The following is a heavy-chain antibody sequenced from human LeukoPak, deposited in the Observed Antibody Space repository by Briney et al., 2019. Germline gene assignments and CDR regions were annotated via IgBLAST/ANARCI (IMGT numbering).Heavy chain of an antibody. CDR2: VSRGGGTT. D-gene: IGHD2-15*01. CDR1: GFTFSTYA. Sequence: GGSLRLSCAASGFTFSTYAMNWVRQAPGKGLEWVSTVSRGGGTTYYTDSVKGRFTISRDNSKNTLYLQMNSLRAEDTAVYYCARDRCSGGSCWGPDYYYGMDVWGQGTTVTVSS. J-gene: IGHJ6*02. CDR3: ARDRCSGGSCWGPDYYYGMDV. V-gene: IGHV3-23*01.